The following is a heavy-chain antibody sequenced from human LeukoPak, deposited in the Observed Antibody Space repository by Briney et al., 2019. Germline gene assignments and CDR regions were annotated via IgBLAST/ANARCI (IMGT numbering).Heavy chain of an antibody. CDR1: GFTFRSYW. D-gene: IGHD3-3*01. J-gene: IGHJ4*02. Sequence: PGGSLRLSCAASGFTFRSYWMTWVRQAPGKGLEWVSYISSSGSTIYYADSVKGRFTISRDNAKNSLFLQMNSLRAEDTAVYYCARKYYGAEDYWGQGTLVTVSS. V-gene: IGHV3-48*04. CDR2: ISSSGSTI. CDR3: ARKYYGAEDY.